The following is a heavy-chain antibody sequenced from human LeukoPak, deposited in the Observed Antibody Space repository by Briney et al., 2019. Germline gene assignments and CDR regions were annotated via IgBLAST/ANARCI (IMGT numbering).Heavy chain of an antibody. J-gene: IGHJ4*02. V-gene: IGHV1-18*01. D-gene: IGHD3-22*01. CDR1: GYTFTSYG. CDR2: ISAYNGNT. Sequence: GASVKVSCKASGYTFTSYGISWVRQAPGQGLEWMGWISAYNGNTDYAQKLQGRVTMTTDTSTSTAYMELRSLRSDDTAVYYCARVGGCYYDSSGSDYWGQGTLVTVSS. CDR3: ARVGGCYYDSSGSDY.